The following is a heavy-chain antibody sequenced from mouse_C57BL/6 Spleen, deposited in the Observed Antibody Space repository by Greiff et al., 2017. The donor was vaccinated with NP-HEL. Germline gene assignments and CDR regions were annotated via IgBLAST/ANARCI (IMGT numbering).Heavy chain of an antibody. CDR1: GYTFTDYY. CDR3: AISRITTVVAHWYFDV. J-gene: IGHJ1*03. CDR2: INPNNGGT. D-gene: IGHD1-1*01. V-gene: IGHV1-26*01. Sequence: EVQLQQSGPELVKPGASVKISCKASGYTFTDYYMNWVKQSHGKSLEWIGDINPNNGGTSYNQKFKGKATLTVDKSSSTAYMELRSLTSEDSAVYYCAISRITTVVAHWYFDVWGTGTTVTVSS.